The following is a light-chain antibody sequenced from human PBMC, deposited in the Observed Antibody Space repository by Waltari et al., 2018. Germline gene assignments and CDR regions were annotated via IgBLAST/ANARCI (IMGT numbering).Light chain of an antibody. V-gene: IGLV2-14*01. J-gene: IGLJ1*01. CDR3: SSYTSNSPFAYNYV. CDR2: DVS. CDR1: SIDVSTYNY. Sequence: QSALTQPASVSGSPGQSITISCTGTSIDVSTYNYVSWYQQHPGKAPKLMIYDVSKRPSGVFTRFSGSKSGNTASLTISGLQAEDEADYYCSSYTSNSPFAYNYVFGTGTKVTVL.